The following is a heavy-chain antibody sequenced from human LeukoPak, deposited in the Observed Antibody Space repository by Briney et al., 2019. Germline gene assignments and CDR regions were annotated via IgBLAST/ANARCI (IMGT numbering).Heavy chain of an antibody. Sequence: PGGSLRPSCAASGFTFSSYAMHWVRQAPGKGLEWVAVISYDGSNKYYADSVKGRFTISRDNSKNTLYLQMNSLRAEDTAVYYCATSTPLAVAGTWDYWGQGTLVTVSS. CDR3: ATSTPLAVAGTWDY. J-gene: IGHJ4*02. D-gene: IGHD6-19*01. V-gene: IGHV3-30-3*01. CDR1: GFTFSSYA. CDR2: ISYDGSNK.